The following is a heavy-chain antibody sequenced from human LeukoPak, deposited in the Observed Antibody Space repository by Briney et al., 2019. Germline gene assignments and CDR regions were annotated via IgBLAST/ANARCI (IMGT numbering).Heavy chain of an antibody. CDR1: GFTFSSYA. J-gene: IGHJ4*02. CDR3: AKALYSSTWYSDY. D-gene: IGHD6-13*01. CDR2: ISGSGGST. V-gene: IGHV3-23*01. Sequence: GGSLRLSCAASGFTFSSYAMHWVRQAPGKGLEWVSAISGSGGSTYYADSVKGRFTISRDNSKNTLYLQMNSLRAEDTAVYYCAKALYSSTWYSDYWGQGTLVTVSS.